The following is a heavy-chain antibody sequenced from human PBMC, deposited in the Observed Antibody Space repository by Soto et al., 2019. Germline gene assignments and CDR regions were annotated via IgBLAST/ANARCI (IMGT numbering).Heavy chain of an antibody. CDR1: GFNFPTFW. J-gene: IGHJ4*02. CDR2: IYPDDSDT. Sequence: GESLKISCKHSGFNFPTFWIAWVRQMPGKGLEWMGTIYPDDSDTRYSPSFQGQVTISADKSIQTAYLQWGSLKASDSALYYCARQTTDGFFDYWGQGTLVTVS. V-gene: IGHV5-51*01. D-gene: IGHD1-1*01. CDR3: ARQTTDGFFDY.